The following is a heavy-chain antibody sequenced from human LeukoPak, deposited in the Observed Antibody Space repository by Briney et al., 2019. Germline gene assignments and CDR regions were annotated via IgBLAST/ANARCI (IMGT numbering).Heavy chain of an antibody. D-gene: IGHD3/OR15-3a*01. CDR2: IYSSGST. CDR1: NASMTDYF. J-gene: IGHJ4*02. CDR3: ARHLDWKGITFDS. V-gene: IGHV4-59*08. Sequence: SETLSLTCTVSNASMTDYFWSWIRQPPGKGLEWMGYIYSSGSTKYNPSLNSRVSMSVDTSKSHFSLRLRSVTAADTAVYYCARHLDWKGITFDSWGQELLVTVSS.